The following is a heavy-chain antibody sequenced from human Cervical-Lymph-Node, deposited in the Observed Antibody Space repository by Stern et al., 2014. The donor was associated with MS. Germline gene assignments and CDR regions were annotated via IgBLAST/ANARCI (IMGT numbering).Heavy chain of an antibody. Sequence: VQLLESGGGLVKPGGSLRLSCAASGFTVSDFYMSWMRQAPGKGLEWVSYISSNGKTTYYADSVEGRFTISRENAKNSVVLQMNSLRAEDTAVYYCARAGTSYYYYRLDVWGQGTTVTVSS. CDR2: ISSNGKTT. J-gene: IGHJ6*02. V-gene: IGHV3-11*01. CDR3: ARAGTSYYYYRLDV. D-gene: IGHD1-14*01. CDR1: GFTVSDFY.